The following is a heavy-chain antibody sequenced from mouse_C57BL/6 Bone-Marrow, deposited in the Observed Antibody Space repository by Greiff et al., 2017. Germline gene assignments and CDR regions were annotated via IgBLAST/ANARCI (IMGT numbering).Heavy chain of an antibody. CDR3: TDGSYSRDYFDY. Sequence: EVKVEESGGGLVQPGGSMKLSCVASGFTFSNYWMNWVRQSPEKGLEWVAQIRLKSDNYATHYAESVKGRFTISRDDSKSSVYLQMNNLRAEDTGIYYCTDGSYSRDYFDYWGQGTTLTVSS. D-gene: IGHD1-1*02. CDR1: GFTFSNYW. CDR2: IRLKSDNYAT. V-gene: IGHV6-3*01. J-gene: IGHJ2*01.